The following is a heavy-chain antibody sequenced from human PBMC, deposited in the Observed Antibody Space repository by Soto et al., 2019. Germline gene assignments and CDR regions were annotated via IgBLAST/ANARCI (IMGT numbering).Heavy chain of an antibody. D-gene: IGHD3-16*01. V-gene: IGHV4-39*01. CDR2: IYYSGST. J-gene: IGHJ4*02. CDR1: GGSISSSNYY. Sequence: SETLSLTCTVSGGSISSSNYYWVWVRQPPGKGLEWIGSIYYSGSTYYNPSLKSRVTISVDTTKSQFSLKLSSVTAADTGVYSCARQGRRVWAYFDNWGRGTLVTVSS. CDR3: ARQGRRVWAYFDN.